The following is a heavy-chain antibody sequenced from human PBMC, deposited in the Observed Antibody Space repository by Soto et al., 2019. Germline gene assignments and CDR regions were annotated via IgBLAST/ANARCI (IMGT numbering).Heavy chain of an antibody. J-gene: IGHJ5*02. CDR1: GGSISSGGYS. CDR3: ARDQLEGNWFDP. D-gene: IGHD1-1*01. Sequence: SSETLSLTCTVSGGSISSGGYSWSWIRQHPGKGLEWIGHIFYSGNTYYNPSLKSRVTISVDTSKNQFSLKLSSVTAADTAVYYCARDQLEGNWFDPWGQGTLVTVSS. V-gene: IGHV4-31*03. CDR2: IFYSGNT.